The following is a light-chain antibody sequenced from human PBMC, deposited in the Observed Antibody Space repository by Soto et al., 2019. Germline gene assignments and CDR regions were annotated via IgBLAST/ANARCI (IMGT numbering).Light chain of an antibody. Sequence: DIQMTQSPSTLSASVGDRVTITCRASQSISSWLAWYQQKPGKAPKLLIYDASSLESGAPSRFSGSGSGTEFTLTISSLQPDDFATYYCQQYNSYSEWTFGQGTKVDIK. CDR3: QQYNSYSEWT. CDR1: QSISSW. J-gene: IGKJ1*01. CDR2: DAS. V-gene: IGKV1-5*01.